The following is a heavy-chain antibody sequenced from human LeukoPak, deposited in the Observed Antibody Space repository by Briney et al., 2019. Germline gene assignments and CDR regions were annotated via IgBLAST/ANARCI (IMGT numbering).Heavy chain of an antibody. CDR1: GFXFSSYA. CDR2: ISDSGGTT. J-gene: IGHJ5*02. Sequence: PGGSLRLSCAASGFXFSSYAISWVRHAPGEGLEWVSAISDSGGTTYYADSVKGRFTISRDNSKNTLYLQMNSLRGEDTAVYYCAKLTRGYCSSTACPNWFDPWGQGTLVTVSS. D-gene: IGHD2-2*01. CDR3: AKLTRGYCSSTACPNWFDP. V-gene: IGHV3-23*01.